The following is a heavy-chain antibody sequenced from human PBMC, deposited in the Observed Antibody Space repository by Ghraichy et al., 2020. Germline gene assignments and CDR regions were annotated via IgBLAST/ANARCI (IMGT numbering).Heavy chain of an antibody. J-gene: IGHJ3*02. D-gene: IGHD4-17*01. CDR1: GYSFTSYW. V-gene: IGHV5-51*01. CDR3: ASHYTTGAFDI. CDR2: IYSGECDT. Sequence: GESLNISCKASGYSFTSYWMGWVRQVPGKGLEWMGIIYSGECDTRYNPSVQGQVTISADKSISTAYLHWSSLKASDTAMYYCASHYTTGAFDIWGQGTMVSVSS.